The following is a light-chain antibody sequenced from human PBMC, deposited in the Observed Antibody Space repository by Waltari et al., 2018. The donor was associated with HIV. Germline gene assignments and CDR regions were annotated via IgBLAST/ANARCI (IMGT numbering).Light chain of an antibody. CDR1: SSDVGGYNY. J-gene: IGLJ1*01. CDR2: DVS. V-gene: IGLV2-11*01. CDR3: CSYAGSYTDV. Sequence: QSALTQPRSVSGSPGQSVTISCTGTSSDVGGYNYVSWYQQHPGKAPKLLIYDVSKRPSGVPDRFSGSKSGNTASLTISGLQAEDVAEYYCCSYAGSYTDVYGTGTKVTVL.